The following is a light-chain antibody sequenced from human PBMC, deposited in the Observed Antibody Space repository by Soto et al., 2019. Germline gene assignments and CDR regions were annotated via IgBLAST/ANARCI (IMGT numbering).Light chain of an antibody. J-gene: IGLJ3*02. CDR1: SGSVSTSYY. CDR3: VLYVGSGIWV. CDR2: STN. Sequence: QTVVTQEPSLSVSPGGTVTLTCALSSGSVSTSYYPSGYQQTPCQAPRTLIYSTNTRSSGVPDRFSGSILGNKAALTIAGAQADDESDYYCVLYVGSGIWVFGGGTKVTVL. V-gene: IGLV8-61*01.